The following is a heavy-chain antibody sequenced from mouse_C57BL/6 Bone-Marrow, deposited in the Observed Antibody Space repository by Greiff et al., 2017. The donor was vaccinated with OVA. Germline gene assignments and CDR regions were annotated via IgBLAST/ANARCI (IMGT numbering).Heavy chain of an antibody. CDR3: TKRGGDYDD. CDR2: IRNKANNHAT. J-gene: IGHJ2*01. Sequence: EVKLVESGGGLVQPGGSMKLSCAASGFTFSDSWMDWVRQTPGKGLEWVAEIRNKANNHATYYAESVKGRFTISRDDSKSSVYLQMHSLRAEDTGVYYCTKRGGDYDDRGQGATLTVSS. V-gene: IGHV6-6*01. CDR1: GFTFSDSW.